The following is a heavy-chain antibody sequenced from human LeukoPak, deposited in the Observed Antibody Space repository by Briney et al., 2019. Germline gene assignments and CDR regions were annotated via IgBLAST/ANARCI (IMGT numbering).Heavy chain of an antibody. CDR2: IYHSGST. J-gene: IGHJ4*02. Sequence: PSETLSLTCTVSGYSISSGYYWGWIRQPPGKGLEWIGSIYHSGSTYYNPSLKSRVTISVDTSKNQFSLKLSSVTAADTAVYYCAKGGGGVLASWGQGTLVTVSS. CDR1: GYSISSGYY. V-gene: IGHV4-38-2*02. D-gene: IGHD3-16*01. CDR3: AKGGGGVLAS.